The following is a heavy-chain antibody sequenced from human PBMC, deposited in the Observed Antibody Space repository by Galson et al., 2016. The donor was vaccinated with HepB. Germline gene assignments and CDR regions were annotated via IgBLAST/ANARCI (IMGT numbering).Heavy chain of an antibody. CDR1: GYTFSRYG. CDR3: YRGTTWIYQDLVVDRWFRGKVTISADISTSTAYMVLSSLRSEDTAVYYCARSNRWYNQYSWFDP. V-gene: IGHV1-69*06. CDR2: IIPIFGKA. J-gene: IGHJ5*02. Sequence: SVKASCKASGYTFSRYGISWVRQAPGRGLEWMGGIIPIFGKAMYAQKFRGKVPISADISTSTAYRVLSSLRSEDQARDSCYRGTTWIYQDLVVDRWFRGKVTISADISTSTAYMVLSSLRSEDTAVYYCARSNRWYNQYSWFDPWGQGTLVTVSS. D-gene: IGHD3-10*01.